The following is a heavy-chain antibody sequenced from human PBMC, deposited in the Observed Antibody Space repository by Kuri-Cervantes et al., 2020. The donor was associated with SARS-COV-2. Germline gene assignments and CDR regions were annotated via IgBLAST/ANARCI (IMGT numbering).Heavy chain of an antibody. Sequence: GESLKISCAASGFTFSSYSMNWVRQAPGKGLEWVSSISSSSSYIYYADSVKGRFTISRDNAKNSLYLQMNSLRPEDTALYYCAKGTDYYDNAGSSSYGMDVWGQGTTVTVSS. J-gene: IGHJ6*02. CDR1: GFTFSSYS. D-gene: IGHD3-22*01. V-gene: IGHV3-21*04. CDR3: AKGTDYYDNAGSSSYGMDV. CDR2: ISSSSSYI.